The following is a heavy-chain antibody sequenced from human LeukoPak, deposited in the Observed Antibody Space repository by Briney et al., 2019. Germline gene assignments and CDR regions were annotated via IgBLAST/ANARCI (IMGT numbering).Heavy chain of an antibody. J-gene: IGHJ3*02. D-gene: IGHD3-3*01. CDR1: GGSISSYY. V-gene: IGHV4-4*07. Sequence: ASETLSLTCTVSGGSISSYYWSWIRQPAGKGLEWIGRIYTSGSTNYNPSLKSRVTMSVDTSKNQFSLKLSSVTAADTAVYYCASTTSHYYDFWSGVAFDIWGQGTMVTVSS. CDR2: IYTSGST. CDR3: ASTTSHYYDFWSGVAFDI.